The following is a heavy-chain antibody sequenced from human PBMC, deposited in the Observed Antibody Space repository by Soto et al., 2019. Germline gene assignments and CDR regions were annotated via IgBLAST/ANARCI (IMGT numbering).Heavy chain of an antibody. D-gene: IGHD3-10*01. V-gene: IGHV3-53*01. CDR2: IYSGGST. CDR1: GFTVSSNY. J-gene: IGHJ3*02. Sequence: GGSLRLSCAASGFTVSSNYMSWVRQAPGKGLEWVSVIYSGGSTYYADSVKGRFTISRDNSKNTLYLQMNSLRAEDTAVYYCARDPPYGSGSYYNEDAFDIWGQGTMVTVSS. CDR3: ARDPPYGSGSYYNEDAFDI.